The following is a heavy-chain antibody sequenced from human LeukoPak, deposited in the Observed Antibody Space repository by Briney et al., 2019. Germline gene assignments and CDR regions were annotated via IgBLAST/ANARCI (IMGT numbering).Heavy chain of an antibody. CDR2: IIPIFGTA. CDR1: GGTFSSYA. V-gene: IGHV1-69*05. D-gene: IGHD6-13*01. J-gene: IGHJ4*02. CDR3: ARGRQQLVAYFDY. Sequence: ASVKVSCKASGGTFSSYAISWVRQAPGRGLEWMGGIIPIFGTANYAQKFQGRVTITTDESTSTAYMELSSLRSEDTAVYYCARGRQQLVAYFDYWGQGTLVTVSS.